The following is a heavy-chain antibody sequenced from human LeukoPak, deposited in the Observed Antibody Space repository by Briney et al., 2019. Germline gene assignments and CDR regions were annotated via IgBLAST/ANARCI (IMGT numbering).Heavy chain of an antibody. Sequence: GGSLRLSCAASGFTFSSYSMNWVRQAPGEGLEWVSYISSLSGTIYYADSVKGRFTISRDNAKKSLYLQMNSLKTEDTAVYYCARTDSSTWYQLFDPWGQGTLVTVSS. D-gene: IGHD6-13*01. CDR1: GFTFSSYS. V-gene: IGHV3-48*01. CDR3: ARTDSSTWYQLFDP. J-gene: IGHJ5*02. CDR2: ISSLSGTI.